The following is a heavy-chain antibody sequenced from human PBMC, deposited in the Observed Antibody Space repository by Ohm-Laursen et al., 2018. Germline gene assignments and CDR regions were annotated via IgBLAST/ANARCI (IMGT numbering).Heavy chain of an antibody. Sequence: RSLRLSCTASGFTFSSYGMHWVRQAPGKGLEWVAVISYDGSNKYYADSVKGRFTISRDNSKNSLYLQMNSLRAEDTAVYYCAKLYRSYAFDYWGQGSLVTVSS. V-gene: IGHV3-30*18. CDR2: ISYDGSNK. J-gene: IGHJ4*02. CDR3: AKLYRSYAFDY. CDR1: GFTFSSYG. D-gene: IGHD6-6*01.